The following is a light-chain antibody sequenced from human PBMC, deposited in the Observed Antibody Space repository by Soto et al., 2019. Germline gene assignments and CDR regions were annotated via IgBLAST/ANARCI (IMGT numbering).Light chain of an antibody. Sequence: DIQMTQSPSSLSASVGDRVTITCRASQGISYYLAWYQQKPGKGPKLLTYAASTLQSGVPFRFTGGGSGTDFTLTISSLRPEDVATYYCQNYNSAPLTFGGGTKVDIK. CDR1: QGISYY. V-gene: IGKV1-27*01. J-gene: IGKJ4*01. CDR3: QNYNSAPLT. CDR2: AAS.